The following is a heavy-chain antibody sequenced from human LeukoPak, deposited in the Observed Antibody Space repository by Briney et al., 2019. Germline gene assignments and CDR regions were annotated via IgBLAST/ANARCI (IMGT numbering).Heavy chain of an antibody. Sequence: PSETLSLTCTVSGDSFTSVTDYWAWIRQPPGEGLEWIASGDYSGGTYYNPSLESRVAISADMSKNQISLKLTSVTAADTAVYYCARSPYYDYVWGSYRAYAFDIWGQGTMVTVSS. CDR2: GDYSGGT. V-gene: IGHV4-39*07. J-gene: IGHJ3*02. CDR1: GDSFTSVTDY. D-gene: IGHD3-16*02. CDR3: ARSPYYDYVWGSYRAYAFDI.